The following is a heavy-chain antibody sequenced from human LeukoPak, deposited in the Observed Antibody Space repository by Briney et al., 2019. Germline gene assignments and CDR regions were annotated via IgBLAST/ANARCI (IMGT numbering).Heavy chain of an antibody. V-gene: IGHV1-69*05. D-gene: IGHD3-22*01. J-gene: IGHJ4*02. CDR2: IIPIFGTA. Sequence: SVKVSCKASGGTFSSYVISWVRQAPGQGLEWMGGIIPIFGTANYAQKFQGRVTITTDESTSTAYMELSSLRSEDTAVYYCTSRGSSGYYLPFDYWGQGTLVTVSS. CDR1: GGTFSSYV. CDR3: TSRGSSGYYLPFDY.